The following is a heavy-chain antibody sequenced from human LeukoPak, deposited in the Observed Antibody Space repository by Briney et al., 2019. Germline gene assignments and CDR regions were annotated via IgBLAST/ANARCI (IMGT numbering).Heavy chain of an antibody. J-gene: IGHJ4*02. CDR1: GFIFTNYA. CDR3: ASFLGGYSFFH. Sequence: GGSLRLSCEARGFIFTNYAMTWVRQAPGKGLEWVSSVSRSGDGTYYADSVKGRFTISRDNSKNTLYLQMNSLRAEDTAVYYCASFLGGYSFFHWGQGTLVTVSS. D-gene: IGHD3-22*01. V-gene: IGHV3-23*01. CDR2: VSRSGDGT.